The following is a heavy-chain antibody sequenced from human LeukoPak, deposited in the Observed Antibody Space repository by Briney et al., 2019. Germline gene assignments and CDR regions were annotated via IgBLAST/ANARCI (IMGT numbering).Heavy chain of an antibody. D-gene: IGHD1-26*01. J-gene: IGHJ4*02. CDR3: AGQDPIVGATFGFDY. CDR1: AGSISSSNYF. CDR2: IYYSGST. V-gene: IGHV4-39*01. Sequence: PSETLSLTCTVSAGSISSSNYFWGWIRQPPGKGLEGIGSIYYSGSTYYNPSLKSRVTISVDTSKNQFSLKLSSVTAADTAVYYCAGQDPIVGATFGFDYWGQGTLVTVSS.